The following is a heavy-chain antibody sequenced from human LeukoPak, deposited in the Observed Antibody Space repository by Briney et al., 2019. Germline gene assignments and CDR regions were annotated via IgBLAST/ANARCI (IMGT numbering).Heavy chain of an antibody. CDR3: AREGGGYCSGGSCYAYYYYGMDV. D-gene: IGHD2-15*01. Sequence: GGSLRLSCAASGFTFSSYWMSWVRQAPGKGLEWVSVIYSGGSTYYADSVKGRFTISRDNSKNTLYLQMNSLRAEDTAVYYCAREGGGYCSGGSCYAYYYYGMDVWGQGTTVTVSS. CDR1: GFTFSSYW. V-gene: IGHV3-53*01. J-gene: IGHJ6*02. CDR2: IYSGGST.